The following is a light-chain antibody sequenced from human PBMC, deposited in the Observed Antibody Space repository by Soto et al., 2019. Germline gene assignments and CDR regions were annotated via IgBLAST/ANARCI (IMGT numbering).Light chain of an antibody. J-gene: IGKJ1*01. V-gene: IGKV1-17*01. CDR2: ATS. CDR1: QSISSY. Sequence: DIQMTQSPSTLSGSVGDRVTITCRASQSISSYLNWYQQKPGKAPKLLIYATSSLQSGVPSRFSGSGSGTEFTLTINSLQPEDFATYYCLQHNTYPRTFGQGTKVDIK. CDR3: LQHNTYPRT.